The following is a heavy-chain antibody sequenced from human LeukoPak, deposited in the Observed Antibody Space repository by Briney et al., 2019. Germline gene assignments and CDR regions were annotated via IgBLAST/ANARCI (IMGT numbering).Heavy chain of an antibody. CDR2: ITISSYI. Sequence: GGSLRLSCAASGFTFSSYSMNWVRQAPGKGLEWVSSITISSYIYYADSVKGRFTISRDNAKNSLYLQMNSLRAEDTAVYYCARDQGPGIAVAGIPFDYWGQGTLVTVSS. CDR1: GFTFSSYS. CDR3: ARDQGPGIAVAGIPFDY. V-gene: IGHV3-21*01. D-gene: IGHD6-19*01. J-gene: IGHJ4*02.